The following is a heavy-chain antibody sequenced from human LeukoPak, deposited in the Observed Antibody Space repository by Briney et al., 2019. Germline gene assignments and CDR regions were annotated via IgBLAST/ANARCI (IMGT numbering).Heavy chain of an antibody. V-gene: IGHV3-33*01. CDR3: ARDGEKYYDILTGGFDY. D-gene: IGHD3-9*01. J-gene: IGHJ4*02. CDR2: IWYDGSNK. Sequence: GRSLRLSCAASGFTFSSYGMHWVRQAPGKGLEWVAVIWYDGSNKYYADSVKGRFTISRDNSKNTLYLQMNSLRAEDTAVYYCARDGEKYYDILTGGFDYWGQGTLVTVSS. CDR1: GFTFSSYG.